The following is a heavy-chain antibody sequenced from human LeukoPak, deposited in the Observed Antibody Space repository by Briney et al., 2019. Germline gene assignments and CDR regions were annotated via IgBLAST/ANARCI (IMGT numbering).Heavy chain of an antibody. CDR2: ISSSGSTI. CDR3: ARDILDILTGSNDAFDI. V-gene: IGHV3-48*03. CDR1: GFTFSSYE. J-gene: IGHJ3*02. Sequence: SGGSLRLSCAASGFTFSSYEMNWVRQAPGKGLEWVSYISSSGSTIYYADSVKGRFTISRDNAKNSLYLQMNSLRAEDTAVYYCARDILDILTGSNDAFDIWGQGTMVTVSS. D-gene: IGHD3-9*01.